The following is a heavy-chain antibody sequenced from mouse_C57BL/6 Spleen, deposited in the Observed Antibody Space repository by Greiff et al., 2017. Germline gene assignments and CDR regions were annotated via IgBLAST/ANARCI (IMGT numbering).Heavy chain of an antibody. Sequence: QVQLQQPGAELVKPGASVKLSCKASGYTFTSYWMHWVKQRPGQGLEWIGMIHPNSGSTNYNEKFKSKATLTVDKSSSTAYMQLSSLTSEDSAVYYGARSGNYYGSSYDWYFDVWGTGTTVTVSS. J-gene: IGHJ1*03. D-gene: IGHD1-1*01. CDR1: GYTFTSYW. CDR2: IHPNSGST. V-gene: IGHV1-64*01. CDR3: ARSGNYYGSSYDWYFDV.